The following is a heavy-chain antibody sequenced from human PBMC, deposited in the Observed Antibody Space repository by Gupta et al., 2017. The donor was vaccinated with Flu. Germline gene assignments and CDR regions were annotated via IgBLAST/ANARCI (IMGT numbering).Heavy chain of an antibody. CDR1: GFAFNKSA. D-gene: IGHD3-16*01. J-gene: IGHJ4*02. V-gene: IGHV3-23*01. CDR2: VSGSGGST. CDR3: AKGRSLITFGGGATYDV. Sequence: VQLLETGGDFVQSGGSLRLTCVASGFAFNKSALNWVRQAPGKGLEWVCAVSGSGGSTYYADAVRGRFIISRDNSKKTLYLQMDSLRVEDTAFYYCAKGRSLITFGGGATYDVWGQGTRVAVSS.